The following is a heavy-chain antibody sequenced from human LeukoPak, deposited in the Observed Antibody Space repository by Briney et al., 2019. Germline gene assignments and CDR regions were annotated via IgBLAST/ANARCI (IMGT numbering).Heavy chain of an antibody. V-gene: IGHV3-74*01. CDR2: IDSDGSTT. D-gene: IGHD2-15*01. J-gene: IGHJ6*03. CDR1: GFTFSTYW. Sequence: GWSLRLSCAASGFTFSTYWMHWVRQAPWKGLVWVSRIDSDGSTTDYADSVKGRFTISSDNAKNTVYLQMNSLRAGDTAVYYCAGTGCSGGSCYSDYMDVWGKGTTVTVSS. CDR3: AGTGCSGGSCYSDYMDV.